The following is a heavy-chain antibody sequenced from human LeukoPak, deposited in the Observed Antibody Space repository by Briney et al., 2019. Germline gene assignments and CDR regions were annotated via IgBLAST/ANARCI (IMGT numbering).Heavy chain of an antibody. CDR3: ASLVVTAPYNWFDP. CDR1: GFTFSSYW. CDR2: IKQDGSKK. Sequence: GGSLRLSCAASGFTFSSYWMTWVRQAPGKGLEWVANIKQDGSKKSYVDSVKGRFTISRDNAKNSLYLQMNSLRAEDTAVYYCASLVVTAPYNWFDPWGQGTLVTVSS. D-gene: IGHD2-21*02. J-gene: IGHJ5*02. V-gene: IGHV3-7*01.